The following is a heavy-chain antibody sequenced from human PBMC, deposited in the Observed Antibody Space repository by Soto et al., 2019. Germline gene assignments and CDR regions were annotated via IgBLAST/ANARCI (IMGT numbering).Heavy chain of an antibody. CDR3: ARLVVGATERYYYYYGMAV. J-gene: IGHJ6*01. D-gene: IGHD1-26*01. CDR2: IYYSGST. Sequence: SETLCLTCTVSGGSISSYDLSWIRQPPGKGLEWIGYIYYSGSTNYNPSLKSRVTISVDTSKNQFSLKLSSVTAADTAVYYCARLVVGATERYYYYYGMAVWGQGTTVTVSS. V-gene: IGHV4-59*08. CDR1: GGSISSYD.